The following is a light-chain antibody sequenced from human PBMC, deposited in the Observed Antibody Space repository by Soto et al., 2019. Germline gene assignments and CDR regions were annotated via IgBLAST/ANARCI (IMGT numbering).Light chain of an antibody. Sequence: QSVLTQPRSVSGSPGQSGTISCTGTSSDVGGYNYVSWYQQHPGEAPKLMIYGVSKRPSGVPDRFSGSKSGDTASLTISRIQAEHEAEYFCCSYAGSYTPSYVFGTGTKVTVL. V-gene: IGLV2-11*01. CDR3: CSYAGSYTPSYV. J-gene: IGLJ1*01. CDR2: GVS. CDR1: SSDVGGYNY.